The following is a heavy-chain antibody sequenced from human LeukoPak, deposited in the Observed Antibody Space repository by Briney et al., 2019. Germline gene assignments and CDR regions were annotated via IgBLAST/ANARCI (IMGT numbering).Heavy chain of an antibody. Sequence: SETLSLTCTVSGGSISSGDYSWSGLRQPLGKGLEWIAYMYYSGSTYYNPSLKSRVTMSADTSKNQLSLKLSSVTAADTAVYYCARPYYYDSRIDPWGQGSLVTVSS. CDR3: ARPYYYDSRIDP. CDR1: GGSISSGDYS. D-gene: IGHD3-22*01. J-gene: IGHJ5*02. CDR2: MYYSGST. V-gene: IGHV4-30-4*01.